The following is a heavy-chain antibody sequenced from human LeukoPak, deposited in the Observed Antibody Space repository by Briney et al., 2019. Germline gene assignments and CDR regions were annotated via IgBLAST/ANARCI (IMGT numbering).Heavy chain of an antibody. CDR3: AKQYYDFRSGYSYGMDV. CDR2: IYPGDSDT. Sequence: GESLKISCKGSGYSFTSYWIGWVRQMPGKGLEWMGIIYPGDSDTRYSPSFQGQVTISADKSISTAYLQWSSLKASDTAMYYCAKQYYDFRSGYSYGMDVWGQGTTVTVSS. D-gene: IGHD3-3*01. J-gene: IGHJ6*02. CDR1: GYSFTSYW. V-gene: IGHV5-51*01.